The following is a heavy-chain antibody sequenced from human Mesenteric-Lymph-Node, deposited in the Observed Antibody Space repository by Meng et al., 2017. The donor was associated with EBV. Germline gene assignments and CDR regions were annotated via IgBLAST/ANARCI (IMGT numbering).Heavy chain of an antibody. Sequence: QLQEEGPGRVKPSETLSLTRTVSGGSISSSSYYWGWIRQPPGNGLEWIGSIYYSGSTYYNPSLKSRVTISVDTSKNQFSLKLSSVTAADTAVYYCASLTTFRFDPWGQGTLLTVSS. D-gene: IGHD4-11*01. CDR3: ASLTTFRFDP. J-gene: IGHJ5*02. V-gene: IGHV4-39*01. CDR1: GGSISSSSYY. CDR2: IYYSGST.